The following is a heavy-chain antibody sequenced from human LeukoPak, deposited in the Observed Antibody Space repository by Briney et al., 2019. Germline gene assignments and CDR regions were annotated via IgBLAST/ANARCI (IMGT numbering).Heavy chain of an antibody. Sequence: PGGSLRLSCAASGFPISSFWMHWVRQVPGKGLVWVSRNKGDGTSSSYADSVKGRFTISRDNSKNTTYLQLNSLRVDDTAVYYCMWDWRYYGMDVWGQGTTVTVSS. J-gene: IGHJ6*02. D-gene: IGHD3/OR15-3a*01. CDR2: NKGDGTSS. CDR3: MWDWRYYGMDV. V-gene: IGHV3-74*01. CDR1: GFPISSFW.